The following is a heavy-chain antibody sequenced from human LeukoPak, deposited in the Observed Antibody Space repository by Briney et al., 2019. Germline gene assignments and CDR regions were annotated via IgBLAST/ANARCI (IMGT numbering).Heavy chain of an antibody. V-gene: IGHV1-18*01. CDR1: GYTFTTYG. Sequence: ASVKVSCTASGYTFTTYGISWVRQAPGQGLEWMGLISAYNGNTNTAQKLQGRVTMTTDTSTSTAYMELRSLRSDDTAVYYCARDVQEGYYDSSGYSHYWGQGTLVTVSS. CDR2: ISAYNGNT. D-gene: IGHD3-22*01. CDR3: ARDVQEGYYDSSGYSHY. J-gene: IGHJ4*02.